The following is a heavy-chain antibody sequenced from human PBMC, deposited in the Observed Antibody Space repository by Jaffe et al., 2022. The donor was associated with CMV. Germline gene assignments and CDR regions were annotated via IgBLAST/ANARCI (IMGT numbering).Heavy chain of an antibody. CDR2: ISWNSGSI. J-gene: IGHJ4*02. D-gene: IGHD5-18*01. Sequence: EVQLVESGGGLVQPGRSLRLSCAASGFTFDDYAMHWVRQAPGKGLEWVSGISWNSGSIGYADSVKGRFTISRDNAKNSLYLQMNSLRAEDTALYYCAKGGFADTAMARLPDYWGQGTLVTVSS. CDR1: GFTFDDYA. CDR3: AKGGFADTAMARLPDY. V-gene: IGHV3-9*01.